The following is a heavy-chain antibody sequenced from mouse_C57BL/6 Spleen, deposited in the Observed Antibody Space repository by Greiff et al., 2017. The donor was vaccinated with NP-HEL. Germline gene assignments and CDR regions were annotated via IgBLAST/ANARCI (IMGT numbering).Heavy chain of an antibody. CDR1: GFNIKDDY. CDR3: TTDDYGSSYSFAY. Sequence: EVQLQQSGAELVRPGASVKLSCTASGFNIKDDYMHWVKQRPEQGLEWIGWIDPENGATEYASKFQGKATITADTSSNPAYLQLSSLTSEDTAVYYCTTDDYGSSYSFAYWGQGTLVTVSA. CDR2: IDPENGAT. V-gene: IGHV14-4*01. D-gene: IGHD1-1*01. J-gene: IGHJ3*01.